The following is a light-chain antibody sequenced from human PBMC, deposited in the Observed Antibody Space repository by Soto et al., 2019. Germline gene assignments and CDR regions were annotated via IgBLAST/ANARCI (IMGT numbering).Light chain of an antibody. CDR2: EVS. Sequence: QSALTQPASVSGSTGQSITISCTGTSSDVGGYNYVSWYQQHSGKAPKLMIYEVSDRPSGVSNRFSGSKSGNTASLTISGLQAEDEADYYCTSYTSNSTYVFGAGTKLTVL. J-gene: IGLJ1*01. CDR3: TSYTSNSTYV. CDR1: SSDVGGYNY. V-gene: IGLV2-14*01.